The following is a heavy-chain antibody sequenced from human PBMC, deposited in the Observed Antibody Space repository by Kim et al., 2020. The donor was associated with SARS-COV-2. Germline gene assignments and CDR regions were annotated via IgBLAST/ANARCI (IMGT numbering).Heavy chain of an antibody. CDR3: ARGRSVSYGGGMDV. J-gene: IGHJ6*02. V-gene: IGHV4-34*01. Sequence: SETLSLTCAVYGGSFSGYYWSWIRQPPGKGLEWIGEINHSGSTNYNPSLKSRVTISVDTSKNQFSLKLSSVTAADTAVYYCARGRSVSYGGGMDVWGQGT. CDR2: INHSGST. D-gene: IGHD3-3*01. CDR1: GGSFSGYY.